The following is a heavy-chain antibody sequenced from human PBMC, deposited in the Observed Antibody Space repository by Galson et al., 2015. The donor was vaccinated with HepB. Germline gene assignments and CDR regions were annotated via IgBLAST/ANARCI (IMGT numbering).Heavy chain of an antibody. D-gene: IGHD6-25*01. CDR1: GFSFSSHS. V-gene: IGHV3-48*02. Sequence: PLRLSCAASGFSFSSHSMNWVRQAPGKGLEWVSYISAGSTTRYYAASVKGRFTISRDNARNSVSLHMSSLRDEDTAVYYCARNPASYDYYNMDVWGQGTTVTVSS. J-gene: IGHJ6*02. CDR3: ARNPASYDYYNMDV. CDR2: ISAGSTTR.